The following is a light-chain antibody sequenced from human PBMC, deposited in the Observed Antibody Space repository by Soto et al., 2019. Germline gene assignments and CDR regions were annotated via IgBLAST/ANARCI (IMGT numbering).Light chain of an antibody. V-gene: IGLV2-14*01. CDR3: SSYTSSSTPYV. J-gene: IGLJ1*01. CDR2: DVS. Sequence: QSVLTQPASVSGSPGQSITISCTGTSSDVGGYNYVSWYQQHPGKAPNLMIYDVSNRPSGVSNRFSGSKSGNTASLTISGLQAGDEADYYCSSYTSSSTPYVFGTGTKVTVL. CDR1: SSDVGGYNY.